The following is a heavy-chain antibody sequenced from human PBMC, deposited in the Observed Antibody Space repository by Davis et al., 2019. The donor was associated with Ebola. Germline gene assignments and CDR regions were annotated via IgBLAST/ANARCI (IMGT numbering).Heavy chain of an antibody. CDR2: INHSGST. V-gene: IGHV4-34*01. D-gene: IGHD2-15*01. Sequence: GSLRLSCAVYGGSFSGYYWSWIRQPPGKGLEWIGEINHSGSTNYNPSLKSRVTISVDTSKNQFSLKLSSVTAADTAVYYCARGLGYCSGGSCYPFDYWGQGTLVTVSS. CDR3: ARGLGYCSGGSCYPFDY. CDR1: GGSFSGYY. J-gene: IGHJ4*02.